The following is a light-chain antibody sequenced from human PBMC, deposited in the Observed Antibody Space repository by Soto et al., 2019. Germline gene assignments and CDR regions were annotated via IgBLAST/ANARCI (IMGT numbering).Light chain of an antibody. CDR2: KIS. J-gene: IGKJ1*01. CDR1: QSLVHSDGNTY. CDR3: MQATQFPWT. Sequence: DIVMTQTPLSSPVTLGQPASISCRSTQSLVHSDGNTYLSWLQQRPGQPPRLLIYKISKRFSGVPDRSSGSGAGTDFTLKISRVEAEDVGVYYCMQATQFPWTFGQGTKVEIK. V-gene: IGKV2-24*01.